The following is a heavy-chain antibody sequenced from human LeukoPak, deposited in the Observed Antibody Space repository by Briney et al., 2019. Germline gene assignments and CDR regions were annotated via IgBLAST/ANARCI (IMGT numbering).Heavy chain of an antibody. J-gene: IGHJ3*02. CDR1: GYTFTSYG. V-gene: IGHV1-18*01. CDR3: ARDFLTIVGAHDAFDI. CDR2: ISAYNGNT. D-gene: IGHD1-26*01. Sequence: GASVKVSCKASGYTFTSYGISWVRQAPGQGLEWMGWISAYNGNTNYAQKLQGRVTMTTDTSTSTAYMELRSLRSDDTAVYYCARDFLTIVGAHDAFDIWGQGTMVTVSS.